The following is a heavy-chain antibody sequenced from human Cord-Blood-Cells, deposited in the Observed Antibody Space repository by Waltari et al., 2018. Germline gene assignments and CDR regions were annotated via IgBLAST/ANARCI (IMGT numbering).Heavy chain of an antibody. J-gene: IGHJ4*02. V-gene: IGHV4-34*01. D-gene: IGHD3-10*01. Sequence: QVQLQQWGAGLLKPSETLSLTCAVYGGSFSGYYWSWIRQPPGKGLEWIGEINHSGSTNYNPSLKIRVTISVDTSKNQFSLKLSSVTAADTAVYYCARQAGGIGANYYFDYWGQGTLVTVSS. CDR2: INHSGST. CDR3: ARQAGGIGANYYFDY. CDR1: GGSFSGYY.